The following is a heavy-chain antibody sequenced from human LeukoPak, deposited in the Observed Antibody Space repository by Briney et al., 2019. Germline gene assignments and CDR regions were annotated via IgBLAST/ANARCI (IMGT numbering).Heavy chain of an antibody. V-gene: IGHV3-23*01. D-gene: IGHD6-19*01. Sequence: GGSLRLSCAASGFTFSSYAMSWVRQAPGNGLEWVSAISGSGGSTYYADSVKGRFTISRDNSKNTLYLQMNSLRAEDTAVYYCATPPRGSGWPFDYWGQGTLVTVSS. CDR1: GFTFSSYA. CDR2: ISGSGGST. CDR3: ATPPRGSGWPFDY. J-gene: IGHJ4*02.